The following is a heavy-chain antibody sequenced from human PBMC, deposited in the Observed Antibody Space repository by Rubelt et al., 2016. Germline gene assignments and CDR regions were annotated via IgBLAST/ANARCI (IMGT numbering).Heavy chain of an antibody. V-gene: IGHV4-34*01. CDR3: AGGRGRQLLFKAFDI. J-gene: IGHJ3*02. Sequence: QVQLQQWGAGLLKPSETLSLTCAVYGGSFSGYYWSWIRQPPGKGLEWIGGINHSGSTNYNPSLKSRVTISVDHSKNQFSLKVSSVTAADTAVYYCAGGRGRQLLFKAFDIWGPGTMVTVSS. CDR2: INHSGST. D-gene: IGHD2-2*01. CDR1: GGSFSGYY.